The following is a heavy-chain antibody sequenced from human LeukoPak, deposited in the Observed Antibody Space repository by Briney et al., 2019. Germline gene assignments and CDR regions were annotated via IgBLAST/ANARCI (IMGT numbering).Heavy chain of an antibody. Sequence: SETLSLACAVYGGSFSGYYWSWIRQPPGKGLEWIGEINHSGSTNYNPSLKSRVTISVDTSRNQFSLKLSSVTAADTAVYYCSRSGSYRSNDYWGQGTLVTVSS. CDR3: SRSGSYRSNDY. D-gene: IGHD1-26*01. CDR2: INHSGST. CDR1: GGSFSGYY. V-gene: IGHV4-34*01. J-gene: IGHJ4*02.